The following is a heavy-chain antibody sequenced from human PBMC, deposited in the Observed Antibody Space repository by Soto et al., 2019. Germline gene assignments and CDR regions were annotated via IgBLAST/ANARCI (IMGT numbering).Heavy chain of an antibody. J-gene: IGHJ4*02. CDR3: GSMIEGAFFDH. CDR1: GASLSTSGMG. D-gene: IGHD2-21*01. CDR2: VYWADDK. Sequence: QVTLKESGPTLVKPTQTLTLTCTFSGASLSTSGMGVGGIRQPPGKALEWLALVYWADDKRYSPSLKSRHTITQETSNNQVVLTINYNGPRDRDKYVWGSMIEGAFFDHWGQGTLVTVSS. V-gene: IGHV2-5*02.